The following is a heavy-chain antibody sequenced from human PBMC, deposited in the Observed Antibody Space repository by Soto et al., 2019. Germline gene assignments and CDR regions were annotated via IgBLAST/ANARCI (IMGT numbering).Heavy chain of an antibody. J-gene: IGHJ6*02. CDR2: ISAYNGNT. V-gene: IGHV1-18*04. CDR1: GYTFPSYG. Sequence: ASVQVSCKSSGYTFPSYGISWVRQAPGQGLEWMGWISAYNGNTNYAQKLQGRVTMTTDTSTSTAYMELRSLRSDDTAVYYCARLIVDFYGMDVWGQGTTVTVSS. D-gene: IGHD3-16*02. CDR3: ARLIVDFYGMDV.